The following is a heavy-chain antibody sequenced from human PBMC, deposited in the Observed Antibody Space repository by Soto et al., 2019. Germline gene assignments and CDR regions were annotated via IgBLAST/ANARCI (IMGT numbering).Heavy chain of an antibody. CDR1: GGSISSSSYY. Sequence: QLQLQESGPGLVKPSETLSLTCTVSGGSISSSSYYWGWIRQPPGKGLEWIGSIYYSGSTYYNPALKSRVTISVDTSKNQFSLKLSSVTAADTAVYYCARDYGDNLSYYVDYWGQGTLVTVSS. CDR2: IYYSGST. D-gene: IGHD4-17*01. V-gene: IGHV4-39*02. CDR3: ARDYGDNLSYYVDY. J-gene: IGHJ4*02.